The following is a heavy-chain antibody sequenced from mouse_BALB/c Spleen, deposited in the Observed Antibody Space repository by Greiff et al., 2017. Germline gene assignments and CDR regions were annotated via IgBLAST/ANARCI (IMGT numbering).Heavy chain of an antibody. CDR2: INSNGGST. V-gene: IGHV5-6-3*01. J-gene: IGHJ2*01. CDR3: VRRTDY. CDR1: GFTFSSYG. Sequence: EVQGVESGGGLVQPGGSLKLSCAASGFTFSSYGMSWVRQTPDKRLELVATINSNGGSTYYPDSVKGRFTISRDNAKNTLYLQMSSLKSEDTAMYYCVRRTDYWGQGTTLTVSS.